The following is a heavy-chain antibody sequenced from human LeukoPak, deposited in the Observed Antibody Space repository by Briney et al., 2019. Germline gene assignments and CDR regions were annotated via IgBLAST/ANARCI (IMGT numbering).Heavy chain of an antibody. CDR3: ARGAGGEYYFDH. J-gene: IGHJ4*02. D-gene: IGHD2-15*01. Sequence: SQTLSLTFAISGDSVSSNSAAWNWIRQSASRGLEWLGRTYYRYKWYNDYALSVESRIIIRPDTSKNQFSLQLKSVTPEDTAVYYCARGAGGEYYFDHWGQGTLVTVSS. CDR1: GDSVSSNSAA. V-gene: IGHV6-1*01. CDR2: TYYRYKWYN.